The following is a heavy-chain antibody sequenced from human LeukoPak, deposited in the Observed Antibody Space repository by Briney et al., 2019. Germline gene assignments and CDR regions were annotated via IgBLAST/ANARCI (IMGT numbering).Heavy chain of an antibody. CDR2: ISAYNGNT. D-gene: IGHD3-22*01. Sequence: ASVKVSCKASGYTFTSYGISWVRQAPGQGLEWMGWISAYNGNTNYAQKLQGRVTMTADTSTSTAYMELRSLRSDDTAVYYCARGDDSSGYYFPDYWGQGTLVTVSS. V-gene: IGHV1-18*01. CDR1: GYTFTSYG. J-gene: IGHJ4*02. CDR3: ARGDDSSGYYFPDY.